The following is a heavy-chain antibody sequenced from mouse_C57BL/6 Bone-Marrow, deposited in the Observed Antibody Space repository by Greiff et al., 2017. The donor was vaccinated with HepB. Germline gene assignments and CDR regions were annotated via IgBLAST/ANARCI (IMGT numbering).Heavy chain of an antibody. CDR1: GFPFRDSY. V-gene: IGHV5-16*01. Sequence: LLASAVCFFQPGRSMHLSCPASGFPFRDSYLAWVRQVPEKGLEWVANINYDGRRTYSLDSLKSRFIISRDNAKNILYLQMSSLKSEDTATYYWAREGLLPFDYWGQGTTLTVSS. D-gene: IGHD3-1*01. CDR3: AREGLLPFDY. CDR2: INYDGRRT. J-gene: IGHJ2*01.